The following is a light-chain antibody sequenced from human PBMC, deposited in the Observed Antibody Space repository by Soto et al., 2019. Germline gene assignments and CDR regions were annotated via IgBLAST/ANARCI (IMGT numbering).Light chain of an antibody. CDR2: DVS. J-gene: IGKJ4*01. CDR1: QTIRTW. V-gene: IGKV1-5*01. CDR3: QHYNGYPLT. Sequence: DIQMTQSPSTLSASVGDRNTITCRASQTIRTWLAWYQQKQGKAPKLLIYDVSILQSGVPSRFSGSGSGTEFTLTICSLLPYDFSTYYYQHYNGYPLTFGGGPKXDIK.